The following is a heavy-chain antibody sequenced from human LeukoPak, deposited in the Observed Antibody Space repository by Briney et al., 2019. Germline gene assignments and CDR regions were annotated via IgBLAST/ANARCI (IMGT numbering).Heavy chain of an antibody. D-gene: IGHD6-19*01. CDR3: ARGGIAVAGYFDY. V-gene: IGHV3-9*01. J-gene: IGHJ4*02. CDR1: GFTFDDYA. Sequence: GGSLRLSCAASGFTFDDYAMHWVRQAPGKGLEWVSGSSWNSGSIGYADSVKGRFTISRDNAKNSLYLQMNGLRAEDTAVYYCARGGIAVAGYFDYWGQGTLVTVSS. CDR2: SSWNSGSI.